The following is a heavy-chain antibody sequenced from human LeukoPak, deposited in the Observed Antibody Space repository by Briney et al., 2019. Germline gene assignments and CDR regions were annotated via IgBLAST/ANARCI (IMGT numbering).Heavy chain of an antibody. V-gene: IGHV3-30*18. Sequence: PGGSLRLSCAASGFTFSSYGMHWVRQAPGKGLEWVAVISYDGSNKYYADSVKGRFTISRDNSKNTLYLQMNSLRAEDTAVYYCAKVRNRVIDYWGQGTLVTVSS. D-gene: IGHD1-14*01. CDR3: AKVRNRVIDY. CDR1: GFTFSSYG. J-gene: IGHJ4*02. CDR2: ISYDGSNK.